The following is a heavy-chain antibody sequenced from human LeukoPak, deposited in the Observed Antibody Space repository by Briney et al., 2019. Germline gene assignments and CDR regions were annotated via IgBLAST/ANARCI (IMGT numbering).Heavy chain of an antibody. V-gene: IGHV1-18*01. CDR1: GYTFTSYD. J-gene: IGHJ4*02. CDR2: ISAYNGNT. CDR3: ARDEELTRIDY. Sequence: ASVKVSCKASGYTFTSYDINWVRQAPGQGLEWMGWISAYNGNTNYAQKFQGRVTMTTDTSTSTAYMELRSLRSDDTAVYYCARDEELTRIDYWGQGTLVTVSS. D-gene: IGHD1-26*01.